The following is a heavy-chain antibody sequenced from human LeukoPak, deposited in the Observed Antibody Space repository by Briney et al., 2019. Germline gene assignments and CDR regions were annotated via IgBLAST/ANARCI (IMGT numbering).Heavy chain of an antibody. V-gene: IGHV1-2*02. J-gene: IGHJ5*02. CDR1: GYTFTGYY. D-gene: IGHD2-15*01. CDR2: INPNSGGT. CDR3: ARHPNRGKNEYCSGGSCYLPTNWFDP. Sequence: GASVKVSCKASGYTFTGYYMHWVRQAPGQGLEWMGWINPNSGGTNYAQKFQGRVAMTRDTSSSTAYLQWSSLKASDTAMYYCARHPNRGKNEYCSGGSCYLPTNWFDPWGQGTLVTVSS.